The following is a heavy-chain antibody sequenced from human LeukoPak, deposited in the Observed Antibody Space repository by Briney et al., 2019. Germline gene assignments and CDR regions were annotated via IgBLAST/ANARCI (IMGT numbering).Heavy chain of an antibody. J-gene: IGHJ6*03. V-gene: IGHV3-48*03. CDR1: GFTFSSYE. CDR3: ARGRDGPEGYYYYYMDV. CDR2: ISSSGSTI. D-gene: IGHD5-24*01. Sequence: GGSLRLSCAASGFTFSSYEMNWVRQAPGKGLEWVSYISSSGSTIYYADSVKGRFTISRDNAKNSLYLQMNSLRAEDTALYYCARGRDGPEGYYYYYMDVWGKGTTVTVSS.